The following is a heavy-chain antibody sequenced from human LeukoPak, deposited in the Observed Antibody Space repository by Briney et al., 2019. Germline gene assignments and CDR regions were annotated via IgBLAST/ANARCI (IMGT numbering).Heavy chain of an antibody. D-gene: IGHD3-3*01. Sequence: SETLSLTCAVYGGSFSGYYWSWIRQPPGKGLEWTGEINHSGSTNYNPSLKSRVTISVDTSKNQFSLKLSSVTAADTAVYYCARQLAYDFWSGYYTGPRNDAFDIWGQGTMVTVSS. CDR2: INHSGST. CDR3: ARQLAYDFWSGYYTGPRNDAFDI. CDR1: GGSFSGYY. J-gene: IGHJ3*02. V-gene: IGHV4-34*01.